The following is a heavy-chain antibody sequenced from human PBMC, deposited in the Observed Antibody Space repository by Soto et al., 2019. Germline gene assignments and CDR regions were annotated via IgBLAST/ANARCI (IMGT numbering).Heavy chain of an antibody. D-gene: IGHD4-17*01. Sequence: GGPLRLSYAASGFTFSSSAMSWFRQAPGKGLEWVSAVSDSGGSTYYADSVKGRFTISRDNSKNTLYLQMNSLRAEDTAVYFCAKNSEKYGDSKCDYWGQGTLVTVSS. CDR1: GFTFSSSA. J-gene: IGHJ4*02. V-gene: IGHV3-23*01. CDR2: VSDSGGST. CDR3: AKNSEKYGDSKCDY.